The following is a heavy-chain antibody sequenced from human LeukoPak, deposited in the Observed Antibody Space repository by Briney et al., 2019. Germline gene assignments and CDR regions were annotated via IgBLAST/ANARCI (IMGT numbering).Heavy chain of an antibody. Sequence: GGSLRLSCEASGFTFSSYGMHWVRQAPGKGLEWVAVISYDGSNKYYADSVKGRFTISRDNSKNTLYLQMNSLRVEDTAVYYCAKGYGQQLVNNWFDPWGQGTLVTVSS. D-gene: IGHD6-13*01. CDR1: GFTFSSYG. CDR2: ISYDGSNK. J-gene: IGHJ5*02. CDR3: AKGYGQQLVNNWFDP. V-gene: IGHV3-30*18.